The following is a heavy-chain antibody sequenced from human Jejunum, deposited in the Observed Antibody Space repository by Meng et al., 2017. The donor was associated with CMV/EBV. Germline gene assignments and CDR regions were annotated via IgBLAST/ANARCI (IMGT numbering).Heavy chain of an antibody. J-gene: IGHJ3*02. D-gene: IGHD2-15*01. CDR3: ARADIRGDAFDI. V-gene: IGHV5-51*01. Sequence: WKGSGYSCTTYWIAWVRQMPWKGLEGMGIIYPGDSDTRYSQSFQGQVTISADKSITTAYLQWISLKASDTAMYYCARADIRGDAFDIWGQGTMVTVSS. CDR1: GYSCTTYW. CDR2: IYPGDSDT.